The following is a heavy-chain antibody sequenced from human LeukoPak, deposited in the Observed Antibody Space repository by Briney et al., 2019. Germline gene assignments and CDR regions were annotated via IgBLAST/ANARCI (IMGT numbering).Heavy chain of an antibody. CDR2: IIPIFGTA. J-gene: IGHJ3*02. Sequence: SVKVSCKASGGTFSSYAISWVRQAPGQGLEWMGGIIPIFGTANYAQKFQGRVTITTDESTSTAYMELSSLRSEDTAVYYCARDRSGSYQDDGFDIWGQGTMVTVSS. CDR3: ARDRSGSYQDDGFDI. D-gene: IGHD1-26*01. CDR1: GGTFSSYA. V-gene: IGHV1-69*05.